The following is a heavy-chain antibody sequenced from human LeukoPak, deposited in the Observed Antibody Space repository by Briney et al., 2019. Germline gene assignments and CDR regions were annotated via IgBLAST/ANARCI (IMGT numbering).Heavy chain of an antibody. Sequence: PGGSLRLSCAASGFTFSSYAMSWVRQAPGKGLEWVSAISGGGTSTYYEDSVKGRFTISRDNYKNTLYLQMNSLRAEDTAVYYCAKGLRPTSSYYYCCLDVWGQGTTVTVSS. CDR1: GFTFSSYA. CDR3: AKGLRPTSSYYYCCLDV. V-gene: IGHV3-23*01. D-gene: IGHD5-12*01. J-gene: IGHJ6*02. CDR2: ISGGGTST.